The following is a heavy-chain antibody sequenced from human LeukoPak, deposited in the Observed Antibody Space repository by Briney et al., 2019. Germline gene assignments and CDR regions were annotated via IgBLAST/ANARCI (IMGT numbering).Heavy chain of an antibody. Sequence: SETLSLTCAVYGGSFSGYYWSWIHQPPGKGLEWIGEINHSGSTNYNPSLKSRVTISVDTSKNQFSLKLSSVTAADTAVYYCAPRIAAAGPFDYWGQGTLVTVSS. D-gene: IGHD6-13*01. CDR3: APRIAAAGPFDY. J-gene: IGHJ4*02. CDR1: GGSFSGYY. V-gene: IGHV4-34*01. CDR2: INHSGST.